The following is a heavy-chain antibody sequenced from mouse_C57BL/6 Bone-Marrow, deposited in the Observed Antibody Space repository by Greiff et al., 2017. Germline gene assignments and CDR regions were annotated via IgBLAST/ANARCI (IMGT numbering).Heavy chain of an antibody. J-gene: IGHJ4*01. Sequence: VNLVESGAELARPGASVKLSCKASGYTFTSYGISWVKQRTGQGLEWIGEIYPRSGNTYYNEKFKGKATLTADKSSSTAYMELRSLTSEDSAVYFCARSCDYDEGHYAMDYWGQGTSVTVSS. D-gene: IGHD2-4*01. CDR3: ARSCDYDEGHYAMDY. CDR1: GYTFTSYG. CDR2: IYPRSGNT. V-gene: IGHV1-81*01.